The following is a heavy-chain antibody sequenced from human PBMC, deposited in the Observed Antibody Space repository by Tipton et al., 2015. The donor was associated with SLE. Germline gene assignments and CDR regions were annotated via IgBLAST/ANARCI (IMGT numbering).Heavy chain of an antibody. J-gene: IGHJ4*02. CDR2: INTDGSHT. V-gene: IGHV3-74*01. CDR3: AKDDSGANSLDY. CDR1: GFTVSTYW. D-gene: IGHD4-17*01. Sequence: SLRLSCAASGFTVSTYWMHWVRQAPGKGLVWVSRINTDGSHTAYADSVKGRFTISRDNAENTLYLLMNSLRAEDTAVYYCAKDDSGANSLDYWGQGTLVTISS.